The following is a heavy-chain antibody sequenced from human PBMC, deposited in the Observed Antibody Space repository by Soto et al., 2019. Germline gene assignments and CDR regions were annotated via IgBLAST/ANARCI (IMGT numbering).Heavy chain of an antibody. J-gene: IGHJ6*02. D-gene: IGHD2-15*01. CDR1: GGSISSYY. V-gene: IGHV4-30-4*01. CDR3: ARDLEVVPPASEPYGMDV. CDR2: IYYSGST. Sequence: SETLSLTCTVSGGSISSYYWSWIRQPPGKGLEWIGYIYYSGSTYYNPSLKSRVTISVDTSKNQFSLKLSSVTAADTAVYYCARDLEVVPPASEPYGMDVWGQGTTVTVSS.